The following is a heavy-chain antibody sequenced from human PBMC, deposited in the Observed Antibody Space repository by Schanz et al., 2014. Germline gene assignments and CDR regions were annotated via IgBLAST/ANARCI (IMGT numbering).Heavy chain of an antibody. V-gene: IGHV1-69*08. CDR2: FIPILDVG. CDR3: ARDGGEVVRGVIEGVNHYYYGMDV. D-gene: IGHD3-10*01. Sequence: QVQLVQSGAEVKKPGSSMKVSCKASGGTFSSYTISWVRQARGQGLEWVGRFIPILDVGNYAQQFQGRLTMTRDTSTSTVYMELSSLRSEDTAVYYCARDGGEVVRGVIEGVNHYYYGMDVWGQGTTVTVSS. CDR1: GGTFSSYT. J-gene: IGHJ6*02.